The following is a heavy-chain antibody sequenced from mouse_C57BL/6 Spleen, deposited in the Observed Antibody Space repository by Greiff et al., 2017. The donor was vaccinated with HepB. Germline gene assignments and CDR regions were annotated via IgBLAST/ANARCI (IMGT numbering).Heavy chain of an antibody. CDR1: GYTFTDYE. CDR3: TRAYGNYVDWYFDV. D-gene: IGHD2-1*01. J-gene: IGHJ1*03. CDR2: IDPETGGT. Sequence: QVQLQHSGAELVRPGASVTLSCKASGYTFTDYEMHWVKQTPVHGLEWIGAIDPETGGTAYNQKFKGKAILTADKSSSTAYMELRSLTSEDSAVYYCTRAYGNYVDWYFDVWGTGTTVTVSS. V-gene: IGHV1-15*01.